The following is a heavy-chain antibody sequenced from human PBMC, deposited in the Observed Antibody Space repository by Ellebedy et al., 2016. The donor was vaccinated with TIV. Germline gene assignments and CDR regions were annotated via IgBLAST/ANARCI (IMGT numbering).Heavy chain of an antibody. CDR1: GYTFTSYG. CDR3: ATEYYYGSGSYTGWDY. Sequence: ASVKVSCKASGYTFTSYGISWARQAPGQGLEWMGWISAYNGNTNYAQKLQGRVTMTTDTSTSTAYMELRSLRSEDTAVYYCATEYYYGSGSYTGWDYWGQGTLITVSS. J-gene: IGHJ4*02. V-gene: IGHV1-18*01. CDR2: ISAYNGNT. D-gene: IGHD3-10*01.